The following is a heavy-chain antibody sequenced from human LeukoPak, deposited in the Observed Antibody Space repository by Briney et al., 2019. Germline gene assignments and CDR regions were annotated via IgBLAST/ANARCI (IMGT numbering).Heavy chain of an antibody. CDR3: AREQPSTWYFH. V-gene: IGHV3-30*03. J-gene: IGHJ4*02. CDR1: GFTFSSYG. CDR2: ISYDGSDK. Sequence: GRSLRLSCAASGFTFSSYGMHWVRQAPGKGLEWVAVISYDGSDKYYADSVKGRFTISRDNSRNTLYLQMNSLRAEDTAVYYCAREQPSTWYFHWGQGTLVTVSS. D-gene: IGHD6-13*01.